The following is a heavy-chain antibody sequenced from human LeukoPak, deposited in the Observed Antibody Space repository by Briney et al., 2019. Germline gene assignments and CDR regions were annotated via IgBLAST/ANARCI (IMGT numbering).Heavy chain of an antibody. D-gene: IGHD6-13*01. CDR1: GYTFTGYY. CDR3: ARDKSSSFDY. J-gene: IGHJ4*02. Sequence: ASVKVSRKASGYTFTGYYMHWVRQAPGQGLEWMGWINPNSGGTNYAQKFQGRVTMNRDTSISTAYMEPSKLRSDHTAVYYSARDKSSSFDYWGQGTLVTVSS. CDR2: INPNSGGT. V-gene: IGHV1-2*02.